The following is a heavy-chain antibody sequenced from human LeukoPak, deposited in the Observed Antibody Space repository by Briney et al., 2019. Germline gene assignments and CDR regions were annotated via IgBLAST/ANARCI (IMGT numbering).Heavy chain of an antibody. J-gene: IGHJ6*03. D-gene: IGHD6-13*01. Sequence: GGSLRLSCAASEFTFVRYAVNWVRQAPGKGLEWVSYISSSSFKIGYADSVKGRFTISRDNSKNSLYLQMDSLRVEDTAVYYCVRDPSYGSSWYYYMDVWGKGTTVTVSS. CDR2: ISSSSFKI. CDR3: VRDPSYGSSWYYYMDV. V-gene: IGHV3-48*04. CDR1: EFTFVRYA.